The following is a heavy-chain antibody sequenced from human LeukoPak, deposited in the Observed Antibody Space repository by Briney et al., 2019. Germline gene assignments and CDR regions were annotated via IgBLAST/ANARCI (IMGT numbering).Heavy chain of an antibody. J-gene: IGHJ1*01. Sequence: SVKVSCKASGGTFSSYAISWVRQAPGKGLEWMGGIIPIFGTATYAQKFQGRVTITADESTSTAYMELSSLRSEDTAVYYCAGSTVTRLAEYFQHWGQGTLVTVSS. V-gene: IGHV1-69*13. D-gene: IGHD4-17*01. CDR2: IIPIFGTA. CDR3: AGSTVTRLAEYFQH. CDR1: GGTFSSYA.